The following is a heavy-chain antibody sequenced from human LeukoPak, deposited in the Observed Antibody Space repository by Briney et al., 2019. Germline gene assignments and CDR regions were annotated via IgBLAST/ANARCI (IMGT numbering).Heavy chain of an antibody. CDR3: AKDWGSHDSSGYQYFDY. D-gene: IGHD3-22*01. J-gene: IGHJ4*02. CDR2: IYSGGST. V-gene: IGHV3-66*01. CDR1: GFTVSSKY. Sequence: PGGSLRLSCAASGFTVSSKYMSWVRQAPGKGQEWDSVIYSGGSTYNADSVKGRFTISRDNSKNTLYLQMNSLRAEDTAVYYCAKDWGSHDSSGYQYFDYWGQGTLVTVSS.